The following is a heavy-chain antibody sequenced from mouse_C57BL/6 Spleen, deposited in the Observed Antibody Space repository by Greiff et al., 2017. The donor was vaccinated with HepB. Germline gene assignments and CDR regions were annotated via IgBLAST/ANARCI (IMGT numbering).Heavy chain of an antibody. D-gene: IGHD3-2*02. V-gene: IGHV1-26*01. CDR2: INPNNGGT. CDR1: GYTFTDYY. CDR3: ARYSSGYGDYAMDY. Sequence: VQLKESGPELVKPGASVKISCKASGYTFTDYYMNWVKQSHGKSLEWIGDINPNNGGTSYNQKFKGKATLTVDKSSSTAYMELRSLTSEDSAVYYCARYSSGYGDYAMDYWGQGTSVTVSS. J-gene: IGHJ4*01.